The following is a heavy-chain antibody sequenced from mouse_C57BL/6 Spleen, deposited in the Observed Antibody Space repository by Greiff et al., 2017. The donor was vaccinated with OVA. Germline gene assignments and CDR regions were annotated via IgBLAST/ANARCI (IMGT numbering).Heavy chain of an antibody. CDR2: IYPRSGNT. J-gene: IGHJ4*01. Sequence: VQLQQSGAELARPGASVKLSCKASGYTFTSYGISWVKQRTGQGLEWIGEIYPRSGNTYYNEKFKGKATLTADKSSSTAYMELRSLTSEDSAVYFCARSWDYGSSYEAMDYWGQGTSVTVSS. CDR1: GYTFTSYG. D-gene: IGHD1-1*01. CDR3: ARSWDYGSSYEAMDY. V-gene: IGHV1-81*01.